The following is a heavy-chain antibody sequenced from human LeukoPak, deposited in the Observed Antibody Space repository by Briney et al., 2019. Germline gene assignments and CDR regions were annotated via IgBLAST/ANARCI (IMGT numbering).Heavy chain of an antibody. CDR1: GYCISSGYY. D-gene: IGHD3-22*01. V-gene: IGHV4-38-2*02. Sequence: SETLSPTCTVSGYCISSGYYWGWIRPPPGKGLEWIGSIYHSGSTYYNPSLKSRVTISVDTSKNQFSLKLSSVTAADTAVYYCARVGFYYEVAYWGQGTLVTVSS. CDR2: IYHSGST. CDR3: ARVGFYYEVAY. J-gene: IGHJ4*02.